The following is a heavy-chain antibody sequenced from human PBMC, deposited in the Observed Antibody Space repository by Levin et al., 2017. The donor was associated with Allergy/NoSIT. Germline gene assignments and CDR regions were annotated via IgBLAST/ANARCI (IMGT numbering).Heavy chain of an antibody. CDR3: ASDRDSGYSGGDALDI. Sequence: QAGGSLRLSCAASGFTFRTYWMSWVRQAPGKGLEWVANIKEDGSESYYVASVTGRFTMSRDNAKNSLYLQMNSLRVEDTAAYYCASDRDSGYSGGDALDIWGQGTMVTVSS. CDR1: GFTFRTYW. V-gene: IGHV3-7*01. J-gene: IGHJ3*02. D-gene: IGHD3-22*01. CDR2: IKEDGSES.